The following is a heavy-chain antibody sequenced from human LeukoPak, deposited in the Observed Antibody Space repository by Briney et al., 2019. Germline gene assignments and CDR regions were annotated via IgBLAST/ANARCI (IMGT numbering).Heavy chain of an antibody. J-gene: IGHJ3*02. CDR2: IKSDGSST. D-gene: IGHD3-22*01. V-gene: IGHV3-74*01. Sequence: GGSLRLSCAASGFTFSSYWMHWVRQAPGKGLVWVSRIKSDGSSTSYADSVKGRFTISRDNAKNMVYLQMSSLRAEDTAVYYCARSSGYYHDAFDIWGQGTMVTVSS. CDR1: GFTFSSYW. CDR3: ARSSGYYHDAFDI.